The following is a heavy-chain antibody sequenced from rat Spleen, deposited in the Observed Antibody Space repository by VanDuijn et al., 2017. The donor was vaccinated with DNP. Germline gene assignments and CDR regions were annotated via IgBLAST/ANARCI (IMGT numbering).Heavy chain of an antibody. Sequence: EVKLVESGGGLVQPGRSLKLSCAASGFNFNDYWMGWVRQAPGKGLEWIGQMNKDSSTTNYVPSLKEKITISRDNVQNTLYLQMSKLGSEDTAIYYCAKGPNYGGWSDYFDYWGQGVMVTVSS. V-gene: IGHV4-2*01. CDR1: GFNFNDYW. CDR2: MNKDSSTT. D-gene: IGHD1-11*01. CDR3: AKGPNYGGWSDYFDY. J-gene: IGHJ2*01.